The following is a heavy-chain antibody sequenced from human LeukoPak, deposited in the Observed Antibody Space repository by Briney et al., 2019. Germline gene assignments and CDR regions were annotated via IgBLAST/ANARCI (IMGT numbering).Heavy chain of an antibody. V-gene: IGHV3-48*04. J-gene: IGHJ4*02. D-gene: IGHD6-19*01. CDR1: GFAFTSYS. CDR3: AKRLAMTGTYHFDY. Sequence: GGSLRLSCAASGFAFTSYSMNWVRQAPGKGLEWVSYITSGSGTIYYADSVKGRFTISRDNAKNSLYLQMNSLRAEDTAVYYCAKRLAMTGTYHFDYWGQGTLVTVSS. CDR2: ITSGSGTI.